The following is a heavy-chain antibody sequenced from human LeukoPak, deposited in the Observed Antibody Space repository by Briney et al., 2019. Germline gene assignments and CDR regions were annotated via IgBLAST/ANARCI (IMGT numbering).Heavy chain of an antibody. Sequence: LETLSLTCTVSGGSISSSSYYWGWIRQPPGKGLEWIGSIYYSGSTYYNPSLKSRVTISVDTSKNQFSLKLSSVTAADTAVYYCARGQWLVPFDYWGQGTLVTVSS. D-gene: IGHD6-19*01. CDR2: IYYSGST. CDR3: ARGQWLVPFDY. J-gene: IGHJ4*02. CDR1: GGSISSSSYY. V-gene: IGHV4-39*07.